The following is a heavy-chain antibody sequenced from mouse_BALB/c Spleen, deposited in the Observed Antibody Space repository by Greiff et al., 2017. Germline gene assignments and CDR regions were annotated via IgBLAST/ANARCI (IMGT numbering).Heavy chain of an antibody. V-gene: IGHV1-63*02. J-gene: IGHJ4*01. Sequence: QVQLQQSGAELVRPGTSVKISCKASGYTFTNYWLGWVKQRPGHGLEWIGDIYPGGGYTNYNEKFKGKATLTADTSSSTAYMQLSSLTSEDSAVYFCARRELHYYAMDYWGQGTSVTVSS. D-gene: IGHD2-12*01. CDR1: GYTFTNYW. CDR3: ARRELHYYAMDY. CDR2: IYPGGGYT.